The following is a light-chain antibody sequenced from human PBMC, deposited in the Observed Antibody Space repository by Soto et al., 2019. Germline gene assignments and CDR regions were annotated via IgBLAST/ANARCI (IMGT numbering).Light chain of an antibody. CDR3: SSFAGSRVLV. V-gene: IGLV2-14*03. CDR1: SSDVGAYNY. Sequence: QSVLTQPASVSGSPGQSITISCTGTSSDVGAYNYVSWYQQHPGKAPELIIYEVSDRPSGVSNRFSGSKSGNTASLTISGLQAEDEADYYCSSFAGSRVLVLGGGTKLTVL. CDR2: EVS. J-gene: IGLJ2*01.